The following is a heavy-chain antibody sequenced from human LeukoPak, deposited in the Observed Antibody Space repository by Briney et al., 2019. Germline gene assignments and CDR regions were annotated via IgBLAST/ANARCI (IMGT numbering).Heavy chain of an antibody. D-gene: IGHD2-21*01. J-gene: IGHJ3*01. V-gene: IGHV3-7*01. CDR1: GFTFRNSW. CDR3: ARGVWSSRNAFDL. CDR2: IKPDGGEK. Sequence: GGSLRLSCAASGFTFRNSWMSWVRQTPGKGLELVANIKPDGGEKHYVDSVKGRFTISRDNARNSLGLQMSSLTAEDTAVYYCARGVWSSRNAFDLWGQGTMVTVPS.